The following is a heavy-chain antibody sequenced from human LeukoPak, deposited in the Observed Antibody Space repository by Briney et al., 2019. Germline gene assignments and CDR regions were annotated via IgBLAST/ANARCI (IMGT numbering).Heavy chain of an antibody. Sequence: ASVKVSCKASGGTFSSYAISWVRQAPGQGLEWMGGITPIFGTANYAQKFQGRVTITADESTSTAYMELSSLRSEDTAVYYCASGKVDYDILTGSHGYGMDVWGKGTTVTVSS. CDR3: ASGKVDYDILTGSHGYGMDV. CDR2: ITPIFGTA. CDR1: GGTFSSYA. V-gene: IGHV1-69*13. J-gene: IGHJ6*04. D-gene: IGHD3-9*01.